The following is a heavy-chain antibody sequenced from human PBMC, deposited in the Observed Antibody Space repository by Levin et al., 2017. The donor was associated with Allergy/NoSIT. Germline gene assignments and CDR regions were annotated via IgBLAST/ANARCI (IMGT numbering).Heavy chain of an antibody. CDR1: GGSISTYY. V-gene: IGHV4-59*01. CDR2: VYYSGST. J-gene: IGHJ6*02. CDR3: ARGERRYYGLDV. Sequence: SQTLSLTCTVSGGSISTYYWSWIRQPPGKGLEWIGYVYYSGSTNYNPSLKSRLTISVDTSKNQFSLKLRSVTAADTAVYYCARGERRYYGLDVWGQGTTVTVSS.